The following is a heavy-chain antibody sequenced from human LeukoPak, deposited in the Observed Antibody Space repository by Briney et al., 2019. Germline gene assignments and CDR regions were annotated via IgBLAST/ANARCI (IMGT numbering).Heavy chain of an antibody. V-gene: IGHV4-59*01. CDR2: ISYNGSP. CDR3: ARGDYGDHVDY. D-gene: IGHD4-17*01. Sequence: SETLSLTCSVSGGSISTYNWNWIRQPPGKGLEWIGYISYNGSPDYNPSFKSRVTISVDTSKNQFSLKLSSVTAADTAVYYCARGDYGDHVDYWGQGTLVTVSS. J-gene: IGHJ4*02. CDR1: GGSISTYN.